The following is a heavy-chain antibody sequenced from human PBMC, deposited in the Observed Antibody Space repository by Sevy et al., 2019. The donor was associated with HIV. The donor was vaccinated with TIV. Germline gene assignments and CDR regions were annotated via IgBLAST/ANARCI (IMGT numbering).Heavy chain of an antibody. V-gene: IGHV1-24*01. CDR2: FDSEDGET. J-gene: IGHJ4*02. Sequence: ASVKVSFKVFGYTLSELSMHWVRQTPGKGREWMGSFDSEDGETIYAQKFQGRVAIAKDTSTYTTYMELRSLRSEDTAVYYCAITMDYYDNSGYPFDYWGQGTLVTVSS. D-gene: IGHD3-22*01. CDR1: GYTLSELS. CDR3: AITMDYYDNSGYPFDY.